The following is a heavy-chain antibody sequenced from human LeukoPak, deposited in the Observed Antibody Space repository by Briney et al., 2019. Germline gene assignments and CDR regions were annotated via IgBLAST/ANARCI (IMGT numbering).Heavy chain of an antibody. CDR2: IYYSGST. CDR3: ARDHVQQLVRWFDP. V-gene: IGHV4-61*01. D-gene: IGHD6-13*01. Sequence: PSETLSLTCTVSGGSISTSHYYWGWIRQPPGKGLEWIGYIYYSGSTNYNPSLKSRVTISVDTSKNQFSLKLSSVTAADTAVYYCARDHVQQLVRWFDPWGQGTLVTVSS. J-gene: IGHJ5*02. CDR1: GGSISTSHYY.